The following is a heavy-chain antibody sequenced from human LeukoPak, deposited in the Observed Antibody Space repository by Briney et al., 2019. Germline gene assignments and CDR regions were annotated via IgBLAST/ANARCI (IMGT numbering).Heavy chain of an antibody. V-gene: IGHV3-30*04. Sequence: PGGSLRLSCEASGFTFSSYAMHWVRQAPGKGLEWVAVISYDGWIKYYVESVKGRITISRDNAKNTLSLQMNSLRPEDTSIYYCARSPSSGYDAYFDYWGQGTLVTVSS. CDR3: ARSPSSGYDAYFDY. J-gene: IGHJ4*02. CDR2: ISYDGWIK. CDR1: GFTFSSYA. D-gene: IGHD5-12*01.